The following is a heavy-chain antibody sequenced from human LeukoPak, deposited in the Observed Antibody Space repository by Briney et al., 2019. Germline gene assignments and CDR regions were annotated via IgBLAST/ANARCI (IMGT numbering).Heavy chain of an antibody. Sequence: PSETLSLTCTVSGGSISSYYWSWIRQPPGKGLEWIGYIYYSGSTNYNPSLKSRVTISVDTSKNQFSLKLSSVTAADTAVNYCARDTADYSNYFDYWGQGTLVTVSS. CDR3: ARDTADYSNYFDY. CDR2: IYYSGST. CDR1: GGSISSYY. D-gene: IGHD4-11*01. V-gene: IGHV4-59*01. J-gene: IGHJ4*02.